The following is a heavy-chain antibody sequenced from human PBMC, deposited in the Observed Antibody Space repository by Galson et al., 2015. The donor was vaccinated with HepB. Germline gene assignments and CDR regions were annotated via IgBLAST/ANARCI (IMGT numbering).Heavy chain of an antibody. CDR1: GFTFSSYG. V-gene: IGHV3-30*18. Sequence: SLRLSCAASGFTFSSYGTHWVRQAPGKGLEWVAVISYDGSNKYYADSVKGRFTISRDNSKNTLYLQMNSLRAEDTAVYYCAKVRPSYCSGGSCYFDYWGQGTLVTVSS. D-gene: IGHD2-15*01. CDR2: ISYDGSNK. J-gene: IGHJ4*02. CDR3: AKVRPSYCSGGSCYFDY.